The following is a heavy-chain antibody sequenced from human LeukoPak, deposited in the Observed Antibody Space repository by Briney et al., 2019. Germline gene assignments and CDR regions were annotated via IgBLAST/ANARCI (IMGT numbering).Heavy chain of an antibody. CDR2: IKSKADGETT. D-gene: IGHD6-25*01. V-gene: IGHV3-15*01. Sequence: GGSLRLSCAASGFPFINAWMSWVRQAPGKGLEWVARIKSKADGETTHYAAPVRGRFTISRDDSKNTLYLQMNSLKTEDTAVYHCTTDPFISGPLAPWGQGTLVTVSS. CDR1: GFPFINAW. J-gene: IGHJ5*02. CDR3: TTDPFISGPLAP.